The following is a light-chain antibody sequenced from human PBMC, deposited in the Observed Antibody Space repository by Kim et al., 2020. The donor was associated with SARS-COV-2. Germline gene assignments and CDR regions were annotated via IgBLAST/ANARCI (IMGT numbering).Light chain of an antibody. V-gene: IGLV3-19*01. CDR3: NSRDSNDNVV. J-gene: IGLJ2*01. Sequence: VSLGQTARITGQEDSRRSYYATWYQQKTGQAPIVVIYGKNNRPSGIPDRFSGSSSGNTAFLTITGTQAGDEADYYCNSRDSNDNVVFGGGTKLTVL. CDR2: GKN. CDR1: SRRSYY.